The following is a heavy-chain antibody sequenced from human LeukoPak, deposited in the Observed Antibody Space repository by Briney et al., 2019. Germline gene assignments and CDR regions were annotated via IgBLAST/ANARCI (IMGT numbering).Heavy chain of an antibody. CDR3: ARDRSAANPAKYYYYYGMDV. J-gene: IGHJ6*02. CDR2: IKQDGSEK. D-gene: IGHD2-2*01. V-gene: IGHV3-7*01. Sequence: PGGSLRLSCAASGFTFSSYWMSWVRQAPGKGLEWVANIKQDGSEKYYVDSVKGRFTIPRDNAKSSLYLQMNSLRAEDTAVYYCARDRSAANPAKYYYYYGMDVWGQGTTVTVSS. CDR1: GFTFSSYW.